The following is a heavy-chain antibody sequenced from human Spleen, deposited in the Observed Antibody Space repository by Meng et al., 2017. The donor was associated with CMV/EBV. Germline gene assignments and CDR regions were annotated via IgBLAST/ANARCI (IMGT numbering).Heavy chain of an antibody. V-gene: IGHV4-59*08. CDR2: LYYTGTT. CDR1: GGSISSSY. Sequence: SETLSLTCTVSGGSISSSYWSWIRQPPGKGLEWIGYLYYTGTTDYNPSLKSRVTISVDTSKNQFSLKLNSVTATDTAVYYCASDKKLLTTGYRDYYYYGMDVWGQGTTVTVSS. J-gene: IGHJ6*02. CDR3: ASDKKLLTTGYRDYYYYGMDV. D-gene: IGHD3-9*01.